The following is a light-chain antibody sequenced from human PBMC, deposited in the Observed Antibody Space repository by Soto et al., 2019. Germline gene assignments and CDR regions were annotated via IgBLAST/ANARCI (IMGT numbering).Light chain of an antibody. Sequence: DIQMTQSPSSVSASVGDRVTITCRASQSISSWLAWYQQKPGTVPKLLIYAASSLQSGVPSRFSGSGAGTEFTRTITSLQPEDFGAYYCQQGDSFPITCGQGTRLEIK. CDR1: QSISSW. CDR2: AAS. V-gene: IGKV1-12*01. J-gene: IGKJ5*01. CDR3: QQGDSFPIT.